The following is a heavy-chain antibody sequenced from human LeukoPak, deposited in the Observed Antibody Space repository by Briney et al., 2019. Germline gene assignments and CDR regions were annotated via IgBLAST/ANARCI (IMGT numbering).Heavy chain of an antibody. CDR2: VRGCGSDT. CDR3: AKTSRGNSAYDSPFVH. CDR1: GFTFSTYA. J-gene: IGHJ4*02. D-gene: IGHD5-12*01. Sequence: PGGSLRLSCAASGFTFSTYAMSWVRQAPGRGLERGSAVRGCGSDTYYADSVKGRFTISRDNSKNTLYVQMNSLRAGDTAIYYCAKTSRGNSAYDSPFVHWGQGTLVTVSS. V-gene: IGHV3-23*01.